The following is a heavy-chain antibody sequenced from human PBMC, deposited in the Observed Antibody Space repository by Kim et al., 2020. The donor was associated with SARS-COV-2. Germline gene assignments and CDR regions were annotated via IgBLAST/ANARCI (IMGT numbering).Heavy chain of an antibody. V-gene: IGHV3-13*01. D-gene: IGHD7-27*01. CDR2: IGTGGDT. J-gene: IGHJ6*02. Sequence: GGSLRLSCAASGFTFSSHDMNWVRQGTGKGLEWVSGIGTGGDTYYADSVKGRFTISRENAQNSLYLQMNSLTAGDTAVYYCARERTVDRSGVDGLDVWGQGTTVTVSS. CDR3: ARERTVDRSGVDGLDV. CDR1: GFTFSSHD.